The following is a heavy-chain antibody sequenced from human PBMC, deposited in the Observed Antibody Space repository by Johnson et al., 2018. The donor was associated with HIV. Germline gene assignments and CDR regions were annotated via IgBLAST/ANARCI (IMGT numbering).Heavy chain of an antibody. Sequence: VQLVESGGGLVQPGRSLRLSCAASGLTFDDYGMHWVRQAPGKGLEWVSGISWNSGTIGYADSVKGRLTISRDNGKNSLYLQRNSLRLEDTAFYFFANAKYRSSADAFDIWCQGTMVTVSS. CDR1: GLTFDDYG. J-gene: IGHJ3*02. CDR3: ANAKYRSSADAFDI. CDR2: ISWNSGTI. V-gene: IGHV3-9*01. D-gene: IGHD3-10*01.